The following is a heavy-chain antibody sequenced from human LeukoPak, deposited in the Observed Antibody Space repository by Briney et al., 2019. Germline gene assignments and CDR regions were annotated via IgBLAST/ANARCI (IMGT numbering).Heavy chain of an antibody. CDR3: ARDHSSSWYAAGAFDI. V-gene: IGHV3-11*06. CDR1: GFTFSDYY. D-gene: IGHD6-13*01. J-gene: IGHJ3*02. CDR2: ISSSSSYT. Sequence: GSLRLSCAASGFTFSDYYMSWIRQAPGKGLEWVSYISSSSSYTNYADPVKGRFTISRDNAKNSLYLQMNSLRAEDTAVYYCARDHSSSWYAAGAFDIWGQGTMVTVSS.